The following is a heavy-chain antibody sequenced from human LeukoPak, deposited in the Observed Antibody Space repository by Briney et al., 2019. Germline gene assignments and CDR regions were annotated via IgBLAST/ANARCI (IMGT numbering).Heavy chain of an antibody. V-gene: IGHV6-1*01. J-gene: IGHJ5*02. Sequence: QTLSLTCAISGDSVSSNSAAWNWIRQSPSRGLEWLGRTYYRSKWYNDYAVSVKSRITINPDTSKNQFSLQLNSVTPEDTAVYYCARSSVVVVAATYDTYNWFDPWGQGTLVTVSS. D-gene: IGHD2-15*01. CDR3: ARSSVVVVAATYDTYNWFDP. CDR1: GDSVSSNSAA. CDR2: TYYRSKWYN.